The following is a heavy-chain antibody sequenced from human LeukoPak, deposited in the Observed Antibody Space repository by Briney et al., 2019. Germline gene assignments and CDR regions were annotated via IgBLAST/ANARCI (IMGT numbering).Heavy chain of an antibody. CDR2: MNPNSGNT. V-gene: IGHV1-8*01. Sequence: ASVKVSCKASGYTFTSYDINWVRQATGQGLEWMGWMNPNSGNTGYAQKFQGRVTMTRDTSISTVYMELSSLRSEDTAVYYCARGPGSNWPRHYYFDYWAREPWSPSPQ. CDR3: ARGPGSNWPRHYYFDY. D-gene: IGHD6-13*01. J-gene: IGHJ4*02. CDR1: GYTFTSYD.